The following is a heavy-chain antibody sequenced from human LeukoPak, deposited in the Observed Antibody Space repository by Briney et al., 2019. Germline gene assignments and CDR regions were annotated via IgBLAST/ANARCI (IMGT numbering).Heavy chain of an antibody. J-gene: IGHJ6*04. V-gene: IGHV3-11*04. D-gene: IGHD3-10*02. CDR3: AELGITMIGGV. Sequence: GGSLRLSCAASGFTVNNNYMNWVRQAPGKGLEWVSYISSSGSTIYYADSVKGRFTVSRDNAKNSLYLQMNSLRVEDTAVYYCAELGITMIGGVWGKGTTVTISS. CDR2: ISSSGSTI. CDR1: GFTVNNNY.